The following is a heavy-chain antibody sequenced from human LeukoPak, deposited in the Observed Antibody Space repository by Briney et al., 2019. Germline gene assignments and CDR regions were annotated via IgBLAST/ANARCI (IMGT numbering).Heavy chain of an antibody. V-gene: IGHV4-39*01. J-gene: IGHJ5*02. D-gene: IGHD2-2*01. CDR3: ARPRLYCSSTSCHVWFDP. CDR2: IYYSGST. Sequence: SETLSLTCTVSGGSISSSSYYWGWIRRPPGKGLEWIGSIYYSGSTYYNPSLKSRVTISVDTSKNQFSLKLSSVTAADTAVYYCARPRLYCSSTSCHVWFDPWGQGTLVTVSS. CDR1: GGSISSSSYY.